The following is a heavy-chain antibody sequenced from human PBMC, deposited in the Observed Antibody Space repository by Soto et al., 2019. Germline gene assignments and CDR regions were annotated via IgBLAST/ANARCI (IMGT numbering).Heavy chain of an antibody. Sequence: GAALKISYEVCGENVGSSWRGWVRQTSGKGLEWMGIIYPGDSDTRYSPSFQGQVTISADKSISTAYLQWSSLKASDTAIYYCARPPSKRADRDPLDVWGQGTVVTVSS. CDR3: ARPPSKRADRDPLDV. D-gene: IGHD6-13*01. CDR2: IYPGDSDT. CDR1: GENVGSSW. V-gene: IGHV5-51*01. J-gene: IGHJ3*01.